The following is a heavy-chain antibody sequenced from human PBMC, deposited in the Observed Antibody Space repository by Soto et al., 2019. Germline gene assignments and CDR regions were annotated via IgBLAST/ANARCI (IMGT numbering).Heavy chain of an antibody. Sequence: ASVKVSCKASGYTFTSYGISWVRQAPRQGLEWMGGISANFGTANYAQKFQGRVTITADESTSTAYMELSSLRSEDTAVYYCARSLGIAVALNWFDPWGQGTLVTVSS. CDR1: GYTFTSYG. CDR3: ARSLGIAVALNWFDP. V-gene: IGHV1-69*13. CDR2: ISANFGTA. J-gene: IGHJ5*02. D-gene: IGHD6-19*01.